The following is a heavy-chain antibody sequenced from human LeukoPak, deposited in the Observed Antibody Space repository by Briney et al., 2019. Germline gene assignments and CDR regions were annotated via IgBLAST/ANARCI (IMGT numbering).Heavy chain of an antibody. CDR3: ARWEQWLDYYYYGMDV. CDR1: GYTFTSYG. V-gene: IGHV1-18*01. D-gene: IGHD6-19*01. CDR2: ISAYNGNT. J-gene: IGHJ6*02. Sequence: ASVKVSCKTSGYTFTSYGFSWVRQAPGQGLEWMGWISAYNGNTNYAQKLQGRVTMTTDTSTSTAYMELRSLRSDDTAVHYCARWEQWLDYYYYGMDVWGQGTTVTASS.